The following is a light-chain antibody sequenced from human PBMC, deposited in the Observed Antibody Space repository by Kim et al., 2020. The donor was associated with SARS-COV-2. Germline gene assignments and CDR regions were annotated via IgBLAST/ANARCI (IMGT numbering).Light chain of an antibody. Sequence: QLTQSPSSLSASVGDRVTITCRANQGLSNHLAWYQQKPGKVPKLLIYAASTLQTGVPPRFSGSESGTDFTLTISNLQPEDFATYYCQQYDNLPPNLTFGPGTKVDIK. CDR2: AAS. J-gene: IGKJ3*01. CDR1: QGLSNH. V-gene: IGKV1-9*01. CDR3: QQYDNLPPNLT.